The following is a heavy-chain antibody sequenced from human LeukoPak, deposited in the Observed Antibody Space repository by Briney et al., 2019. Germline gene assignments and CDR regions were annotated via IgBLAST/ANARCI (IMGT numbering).Heavy chain of an antibody. CDR2: INSDGINT. D-gene: IGHD3-22*01. CDR3: ARDLGQYYDTSDNWFDP. Sequence: GGSLRLSCAASGFTFDDYAMHWVRQAPGKGLVWVSRINSDGINTSYADSVKGRFTISRDNAKNTLNLQMNSLRAEDTAVYYCARDLGQYYDTSDNWFDPWGQGTLVTVSP. V-gene: IGHV3-74*01. J-gene: IGHJ5*02. CDR1: GFTFDDYA.